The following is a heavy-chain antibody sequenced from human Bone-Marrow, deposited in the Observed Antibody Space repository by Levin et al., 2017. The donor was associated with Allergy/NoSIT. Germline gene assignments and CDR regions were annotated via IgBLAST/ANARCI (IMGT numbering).Heavy chain of an antibody. CDR2: IWFDGSNK. D-gene: IGHD3-16*01. Sequence: SGGSLRLSCAASGFTFSSYGLHWVRQAPGKGLEWVAVIWFDGSNKYYADPVKGRFTTSRDNSKNTLYLQMNSLRADETAVYYCARGLKLPPHDYMDVWGKGTTVTVSS. CDR1: GFTFSSYG. V-gene: IGHV3-33*01. CDR3: ARGLKLPPHDYMDV. J-gene: IGHJ6*03.